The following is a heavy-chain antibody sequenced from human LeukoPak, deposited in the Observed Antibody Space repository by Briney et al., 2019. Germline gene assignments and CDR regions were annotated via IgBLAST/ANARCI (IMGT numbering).Heavy chain of an antibody. V-gene: IGHV3-30*04. CDR2: ISYDGSNK. J-gene: IGHJ4*02. CDR3: ARVQRGIAVALDY. Sequence: GGSLRLSCAASGFTFSSYAMHWVRQAPGKGLEWVAVISYDGSNKYYADSVKGRFTISRDNVKNLLYLQMNSLRAEDTAVYYCARVQRGIAVALDYWGQGTLATVSS. CDR1: GFTFSSYA. D-gene: IGHD6-19*01.